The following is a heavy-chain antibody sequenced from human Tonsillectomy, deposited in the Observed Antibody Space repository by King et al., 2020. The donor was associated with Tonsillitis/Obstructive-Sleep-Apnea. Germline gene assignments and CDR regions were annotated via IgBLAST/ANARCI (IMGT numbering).Heavy chain of an antibody. CDR2: ISWNSGSI. V-gene: IGHV3-9*01. D-gene: IGHD2-15*01. Sequence: VQLVESGGGLVQPGRSLRLSCAASGFTFDDYAMHWVRQAPGKGLEWVSGISWNSGSIGYADSVKGRCTISRDNAKNSLYLQMNSLRAEDTALYYCAKEGYCSGGSCYPDYYYYYMDVWGKGTTVTVSS. J-gene: IGHJ6*03. CDR3: AKEGYCSGGSCYPDYYYYYMDV. CDR1: GFTFDDYA.